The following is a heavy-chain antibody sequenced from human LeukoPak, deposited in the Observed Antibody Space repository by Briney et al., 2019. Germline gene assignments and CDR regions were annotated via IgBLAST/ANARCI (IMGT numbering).Heavy chain of an antibody. CDR1: GFTFSDHY. V-gene: IGHV3-72*01. CDR2: TRDEAKSYTT. J-gene: IGHJ6*04. Sequence: GGSLRLSCAASGFTFSDHYMNWVRQAPGKGLEWVGRTRDEAKSYTTEYAASVKGRFTVTRDDSKNSLSLQMNNVKTEDTAVYYCARDTHVAMDVWGKGTTVTVSS. CDR3: ARDTHVAMDV. D-gene: IGHD2-21*01.